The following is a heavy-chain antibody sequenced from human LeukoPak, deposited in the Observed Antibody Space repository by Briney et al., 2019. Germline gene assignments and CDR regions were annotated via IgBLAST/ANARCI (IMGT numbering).Heavy chain of an antibody. J-gene: IGHJ3*02. Sequence: SGTLSLTCTVSGGSISSYYWNWIRQPPGKGLEWIGFMYYSGSTNYNPSLKSRVTISGDTSKTQFSLRLNSVTAADTAVYYCARATSSGWSQGAFDIWGQGTLVTVSS. D-gene: IGHD6-19*01. V-gene: IGHV4-59*01. CDR1: GGSISSYY. CDR2: MYYSGST. CDR3: ARATSSGWSQGAFDI.